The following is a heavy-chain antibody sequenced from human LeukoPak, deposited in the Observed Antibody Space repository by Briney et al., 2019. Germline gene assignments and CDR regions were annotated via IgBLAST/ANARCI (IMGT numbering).Heavy chain of an antibody. CDR3: AKGGDGYNYGSYFDY. D-gene: IGHD5-24*01. CDR1: GFTFSSFA. Sequence: GGSLRLSCGVSGFTFSSFAMHWVRQAPGKGLEWVAVIAHDESSQYHAESVKGRFIISRDNSKNTLYLQMNSLRAEDTAVYYCAKGGDGYNYGSYFDYWGQGTLVTVSS. V-gene: IGHV3-30-3*01. CDR2: IAHDESSQ. J-gene: IGHJ4*02.